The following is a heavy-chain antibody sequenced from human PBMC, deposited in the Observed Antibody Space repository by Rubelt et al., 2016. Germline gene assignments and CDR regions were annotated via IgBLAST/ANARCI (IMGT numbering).Heavy chain of an antibody. CDR2: IRSTPYGGTT. J-gene: IGHJ6*02. CDR1: GFTFSGYA. Sequence: GESGGGLVQPGRSLRLSCSASGFTFSGYALSWVRQVPGKGLQWVGFIRSTPYGGTTEFAASVKGRFTISRDDSKNTVHLQMNSLRTEDTALYYCTRSSGYTYGPRGYSYGMDVWGQGTTVAVSS. CDR3: TRSSGYTYGPRGYSYGMDV. V-gene: IGHV3-49*04. D-gene: IGHD5-18*01.